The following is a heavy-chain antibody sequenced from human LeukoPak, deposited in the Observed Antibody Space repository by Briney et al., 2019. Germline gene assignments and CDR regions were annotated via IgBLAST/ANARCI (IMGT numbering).Heavy chain of an antibody. J-gene: IGHJ5*02. Sequence: GGSLRLSCAASGFTFSDYYMSWIRQAPGKGLEWVSYISSSGSTIYYADSVKGRFTISRDNAKNSLYLKMNSLRAEDTAVYYCAKESTVTPGSVNWFDPWGQGTLVTVSS. CDR2: ISSSGSTI. D-gene: IGHD4-17*01. CDR1: GFTFSDYY. CDR3: AKESTVTPGSVNWFDP. V-gene: IGHV3-11*01.